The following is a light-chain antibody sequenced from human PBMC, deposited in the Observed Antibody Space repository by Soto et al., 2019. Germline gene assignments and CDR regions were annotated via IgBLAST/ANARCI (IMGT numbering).Light chain of an antibody. CDR1: SIDIGTYNY. J-gene: IGLJ3*02. CDR3: SSYTTSNTWV. V-gene: IGLV2-14*01. Sequence: QSALTQPASMSASPGQSITISCTGTSIDIGTYNYVSWYQQHPGKAPKLMIFEVNNRPSWVSNRFSGSKSGNTASLTVSGLQAEDDADYYCSSYTTSNTWVFGGGTKVTVL. CDR2: EVN.